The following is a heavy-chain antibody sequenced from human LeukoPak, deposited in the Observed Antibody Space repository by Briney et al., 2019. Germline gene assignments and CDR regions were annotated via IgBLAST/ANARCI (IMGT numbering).Heavy chain of an antibody. Sequence: GRSLRLSCAASGFTFSSYGMHWVRQAPGKGLEWVSAIRGSGGSTYNADSVKGRFTISRDNSKNTLYLQMNSLRAEDTAVYYCAKDVFELYDIYDHWGQGTLVTVSS. V-gene: IGHV3-23*01. CDR2: IRGSGGST. CDR1: GFTFSSYG. J-gene: IGHJ4*02. CDR3: AKDVFELYDIYDH. D-gene: IGHD3-9*01.